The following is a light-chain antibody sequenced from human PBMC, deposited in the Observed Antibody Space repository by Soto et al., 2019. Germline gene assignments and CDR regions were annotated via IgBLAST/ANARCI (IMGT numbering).Light chain of an antibody. CDR1: SSDVGGHHY. Sequence: QSALTQPPSASGSPGQSVTISCTGTSSDVGGHHYVSWYQQHPGKAPKLMIYEVSKRPSGVPDRFSGSKSGNTAALTVSGLQAEDEADYYCSSYAGSNNLVFGGGTKLTVL. CDR3: SSYAGSNNLV. V-gene: IGLV2-8*01. J-gene: IGLJ3*02. CDR2: EVS.